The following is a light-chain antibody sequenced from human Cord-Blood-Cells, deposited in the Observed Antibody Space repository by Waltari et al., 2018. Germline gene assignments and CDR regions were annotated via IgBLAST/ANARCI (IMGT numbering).Light chain of an antibody. V-gene: IGKV3-15*01. CDR1: QSVSSN. Sequence: EIVMTQSTATLSVYPGERATHSCRASQSVSSNLAWYQQKPGQAPRLLIYGASTRATGIPARFSGSGSVTEFTLTISSLQSEDFAVYYCQQYNNWPRTFGQGTKVEIK. CDR2: GAS. J-gene: IGKJ1*01. CDR3: QQYNNWPRT.